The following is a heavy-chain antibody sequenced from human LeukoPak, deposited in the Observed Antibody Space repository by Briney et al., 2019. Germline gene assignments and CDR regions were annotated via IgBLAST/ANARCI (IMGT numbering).Heavy chain of an antibody. D-gene: IGHD2-21*02. V-gene: IGHV3-13*01. J-gene: IGHJ4*02. Sequence: PGGPLRLSCAASGFTFSSYDMHWVRQVTGKGLEWVSAIGTAGDTYYPDSVKGRFTISRENAKNYLYLQMNSLRAGDTAVYYCARGAYCGGDCYPPYHFDYWGQGTLVTVSS. CDR3: ARGAYCGGDCYPPYHFDY. CDR1: GFTFSSYD. CDR2: IGTAGDT.